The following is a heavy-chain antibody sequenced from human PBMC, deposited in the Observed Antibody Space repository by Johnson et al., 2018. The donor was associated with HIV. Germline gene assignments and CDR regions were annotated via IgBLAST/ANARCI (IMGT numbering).Heavy chain of an antibody. CDR3: ARGIGEQQLVPGRPPPGDDAFDI. D-gene: IGHD6-13*01. CDR2: IRGSGGTT. V-gene: IGHV3-23*04. CDR1: GFDFISYA. J-gene: IGHJ3*02. Sequence: VLLVESGGVLVQPGGSLRPSFTTYGFDFISYALTWVRQAPGKGLEWFSCIRGSGGTTYYADSVKGRFAISRNNSGNTLFLQMNTLRAEDPAVYYCARGIGEQQLVPGRPPPGDDAFDIWGQGTMVTVSS.